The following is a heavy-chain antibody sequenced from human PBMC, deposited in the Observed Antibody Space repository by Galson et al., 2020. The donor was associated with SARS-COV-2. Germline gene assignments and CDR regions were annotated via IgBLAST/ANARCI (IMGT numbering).Heavy chain of an antibody. CDR3: ARDPPPGYGDSNWFDP. J-gene: IGHJ5*02. V-gene: IGHV4-39*07. Sequence: SQTLSLTCTVSGGSISSSSYYWGWIRQPPGKGLEWIGSIYYSGSTYYNPSLKSRVTISVDTSKNQFSLKLSSVTAADTAVYYCARDPPPGYGDSNWFDPWGQGTLVTVSS. D-gene: IGHD4-17*01. CDR2: IYYSGST. CDR1: GGSISSSSYY.